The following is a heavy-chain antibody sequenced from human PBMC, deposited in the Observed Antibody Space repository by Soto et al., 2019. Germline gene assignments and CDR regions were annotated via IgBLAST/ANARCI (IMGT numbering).Heavy chain of an antibody. V-gene: IGHV4-31*03. CDR2: IYYSGST. Sequence: QVQLQESGPGLVKPSQTLSLTCTVSGGSISSGGYYWSWIRQHPGKGLEWIGYIYYSGSTYYNPSLKSRVTISVDTSKNQFSLKLSSVTAADTAVYYCARGFVVVPAAILGGRYHWFDPWGQGTLVTVSS. D-gene: IGHD2-2*02. CDR1: GGSISSGGYY. J-gene: IGHJ5*02. CDR3: ARGFVVVPAAILGGRYHWFDP.